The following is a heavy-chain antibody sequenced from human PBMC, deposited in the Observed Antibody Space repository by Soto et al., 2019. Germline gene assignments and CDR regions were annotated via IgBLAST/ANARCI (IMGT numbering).Heavy chain of an antibody. CDR1: GFTFSSYA. CDR3: AKDTPNYYGSGTPFAYGMDV. Sequence: RLSCAASGFTFSSYAMSWVRQAPGKGLEWVSAISGSGGSTYYADSVKGRFTISRDNSKNTLYLQMNSLRAEDTAVYYCAKDTPNYYGSGTPFAYGMDVWGQGTTVTVSS. CDR2: ISGSGGST. D-gene: IGHD3-10*01. V-gene: IGHV3-23*01. J-gene: IGHJ6*02.